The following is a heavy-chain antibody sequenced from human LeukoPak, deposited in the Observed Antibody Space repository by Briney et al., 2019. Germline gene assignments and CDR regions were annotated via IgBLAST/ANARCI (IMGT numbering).Heavy chain of an antibody. CDR1: GGSISGYY. V-gene: IGHV4-4*07. CDR3: ARVQPPNCSSTSCYGYYFDY. Sequence: SETLSLTCTVSGGSISGYYWSWIRQPAGKRLEWIGRIYTSGGNNYNPSLNSRVTMSVDTSKNQFSLKVTSVTAADTAVYYCARVQPPNCSSTSCYGYYFDYWGQGTLVTASS. D-gene: IGHD2-2*01. CDR2: IYTSGGN. J-gene: IGHJ4*02.